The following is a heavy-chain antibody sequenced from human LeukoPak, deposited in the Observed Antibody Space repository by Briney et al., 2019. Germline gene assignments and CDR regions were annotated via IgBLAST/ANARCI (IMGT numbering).Heavy chain of an antibody. V-gene: IGHV4-59*08. J-gene: IGHJ3*02. CDR2: IYYSGST. Sequence: PSETLSLTCTVSGGSISSYYWSWIRQPPGKGLEWIGYIYYSGSTNYNPSLKSRVTISVDTSKNQFSLKLSSVTAADTAVYYCARVPYYYDSSGYYYVSAFDIWGQGTMVTVSS. CDR3: ARVPYYYDSSGYYYVSAFDI. D-gene: IGHD3-22*01. CDR1: GGSISSYY.